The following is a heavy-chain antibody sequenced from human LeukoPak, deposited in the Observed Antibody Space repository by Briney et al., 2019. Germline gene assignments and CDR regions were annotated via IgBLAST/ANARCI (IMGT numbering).Heavy chain of an antibody. CDR3: AEGSRYCSSTSCSFFDY. CDR1: GYTFTAYA. D-gene: IGHD2-2*01. Sequence: ASGKVSCKASGYTFTAYAMHWVRQAPGQRLEWMGWINGGDGDTRYSQKFQDRVTITRDTSATTAYMELSSLRSEDTAVYYCAEGSRYCSSTSCSFFDYWGQGTLVTVSS. J-gene: IGHJ4*02. CDR2: INGGDGDT. V-gene: IGHV1-3*01.